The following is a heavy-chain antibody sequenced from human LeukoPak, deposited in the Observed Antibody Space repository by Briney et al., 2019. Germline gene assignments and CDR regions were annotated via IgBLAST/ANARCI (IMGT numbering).Heavy chain of an antibody. V-gene: IGHV3-13*01. CDR3: ARVAKERVGGVYYFDY. CDR1: GFTFSDYD. D-gene: IGHD1-1*01. CDR2: IGTAGDT. J-gene: IGHJ4*02. Sequence: GGSLRLSCAASGFTFSDYDMHWVRQATGKGLEWVSAIGTAGDTYYTGSVKGRFTISRENAKNSLYLQMNSLRAGDTAVYYCARVAKERVGGVYYFDYWGQRTMVTVSS.